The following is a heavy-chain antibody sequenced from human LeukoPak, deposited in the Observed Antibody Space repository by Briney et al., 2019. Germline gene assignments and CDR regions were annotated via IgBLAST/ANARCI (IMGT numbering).Heavy chain of an antibody. CDR3: ARGSNYYDSSYFDY. J-gene: IGHJ4*02. CDR1: GFTFSSYA. Sequence: GGSLRLSCAASGFTFSSYAMHWVRQAPDKGLEWVAVISYDGSNKYYADSVKGRFTISRDNSKNTLYLQMNSLRAEDTAVYYCARGSNYYDSSYFDYWGQGTLVTVSS. CDR2: ISYDGSNK. D-gene: IGHD3-22*01. V-gene: IGHV3-30-3*01.